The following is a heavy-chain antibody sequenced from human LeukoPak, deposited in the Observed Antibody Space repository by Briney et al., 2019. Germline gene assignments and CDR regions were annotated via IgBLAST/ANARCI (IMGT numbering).Heavy chain of an antibody. CDR1: GGSISSYY. V-gene: IGHV4-4*07. J-gene: IGHJ4*02. CDR2: IYTSGST. CDR3: ARGFESFHLGRPESSFDY. D-gene: IGHD3-22*01. Sequence: ASETLSLTCTVSGGSISSYYWSWIRQPAGKGLEWIGRIYTSGSTNYNPSLKSRVTMSVDTSKNQFSLKLSSVTAADTAVYYCARGFESFHLGRPESSFDYWGQGTLVTVSS.